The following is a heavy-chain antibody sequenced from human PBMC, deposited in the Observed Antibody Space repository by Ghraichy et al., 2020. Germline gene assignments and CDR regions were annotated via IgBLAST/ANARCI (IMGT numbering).Heavy chain of an antibody. V-gene: IGHV3-30*12. CDR2: LSSDDINE. Sequence: GGSLRLSCAASGLKISDYDLHWVRQAPGKGLEWVALLSSDDINEDFADSVRGRFTISRDKSKNTVYLQMDSLRAEDTAVYRCATINGRDPTDKYVVDVWGPGTTVTVSS. CDR1: GLKISDYD. CDR3: ATINGRDPTDKYVVDV. D-gene: IGHD2-15*01. J-gene: IGHJ6*02.